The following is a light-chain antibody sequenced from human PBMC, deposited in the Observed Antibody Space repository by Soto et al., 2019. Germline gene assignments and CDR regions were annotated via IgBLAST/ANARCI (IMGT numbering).Light chain of an antibody. Sequence: DIQMTQSPSTLSGSVGARVTITCRASQTISSWLAWYQQKPGKAPKLLIYKASTLKSGVPSRFSGIGYGTAGTLNISSLQPDDGATYDGQHYNCYSEAFGQGTKVDNK. J-gene: IGKJ1*01. CDR2: KAS. V-gene: IGKV1-5*03. CDR1: QTISSW. CDR3: QHYNCYSEA.